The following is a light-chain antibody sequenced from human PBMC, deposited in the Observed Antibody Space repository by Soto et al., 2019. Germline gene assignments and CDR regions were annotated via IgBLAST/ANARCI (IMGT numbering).Light chain of an antibody. CDR1: STDVGAYNY. V-gene: IGLV2-8*01. J-gene: IGLJ3*02. CDR2: EVT. Sequence: QSALTQPPSASGSPGQSVTISYTGTSTDVGAYNYVSWYQQHPGKAPKLMIYEVTKRPSGVPDRFSGSKSGNTASLTVSGLQTEDEADYYCGSHAGNSNLVFGGGTKVTVL. CDR3: GSHAGNSNLV.